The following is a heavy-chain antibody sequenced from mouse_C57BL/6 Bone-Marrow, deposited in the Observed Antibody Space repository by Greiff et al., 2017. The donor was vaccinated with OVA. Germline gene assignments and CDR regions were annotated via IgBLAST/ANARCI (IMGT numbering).Heavy chain of an antibody. CDR2: ISSGGSYT. Sequence: EVHLVESGGDLVKPGGSLKLSCAASGFTFSSYGMSWVRQTPDKRLEWVATISSGGSYTYYPDSVKGRFTISRDNAKNTLYLQMSSLKSEDTAMYYCARHGYDYGPWFAYWGQGTLVTVSA. CDR3: ARHGYDYGPWFAY. J-gene: IGHJ3*01. D-gene: IGHD2-4*01. CDR1: GFTFSSYG. V-gene: IGHV5-6*01.